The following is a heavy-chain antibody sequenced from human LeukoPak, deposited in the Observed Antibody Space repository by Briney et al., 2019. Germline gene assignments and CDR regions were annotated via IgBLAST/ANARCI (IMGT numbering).Heavy chain of an antibody. J-gene: IGHJ4*02. CDR1: GFTFSSYG. Sequence: GGSLRLSCAASGFTFSSYGMHWVRQAPGKGLEWVAVISYDGSNKYYADSVKGRFTISRDNSKNTLYLQMNSLRAEDTAVYYCAKDLRQWLAHCFDYWGQGTLVTVSS. CDR3: AKDLRQWLAHCFDY. CDR2: ISYDGSNK. D-gene: IGHD6-19*01. V-gene: IGHV3-30*18.